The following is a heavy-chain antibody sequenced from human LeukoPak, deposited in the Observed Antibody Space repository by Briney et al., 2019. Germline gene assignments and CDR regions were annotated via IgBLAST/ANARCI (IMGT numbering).Heavy chain of an antibody. V-gene: IGHV1-69*13. CDR3: ARSRGGNFYFNHDAFDI. CDR2: IIPIFGIA. D-gene: IGHD4-23*01. Sequence: EASVKVSCKASGGTFSSYAISWVRQAPGQGLEWMGGIIPIFGIANYAQKFQGRVTITADESTSTAYMELSSLRSEDTAVYYCARSRGGNFYFNHDAFDIWGQGTMVTVSS. CDR1: GGTFSSYA. J-gene: IGHJ3*02.